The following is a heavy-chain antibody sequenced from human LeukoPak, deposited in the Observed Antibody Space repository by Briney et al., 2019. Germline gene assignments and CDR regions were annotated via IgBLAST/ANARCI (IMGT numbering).Heavy chain of an antibody. CDR3: ARSSGIAARRRYFDY. CDR1: GGSISSYY. V-gene: IGHV4-59*01. CDR2: IYYSGST. D-gene: IGHD6-6*01. Sequence: SETLSLTCTVSGGSISSYYWSWLRQPPGKGLEWIGYIYYSGSTNYNPSLKSRVTISVDTSKNQFSLKLSSVTAADTAVYYCARSSGIAARRRYFDYWGQGTLVTVSS. J-gene: IGHJ4*02.